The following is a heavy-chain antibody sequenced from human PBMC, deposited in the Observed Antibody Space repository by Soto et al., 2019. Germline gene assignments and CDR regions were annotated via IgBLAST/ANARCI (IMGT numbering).Heavy chain of an antibody. CDR1: GGSISSYY. CDR3: ARAGYSSSWYLDY. CDR2: IYYSGST. D-gene: IGHD6-13*01. J-gene: IGHJ4*02. V-gene: IGHV4-59*01. Sequence: LCLTCTVSGGSISSYYWSWIRQPPGKGLEWIGYIYYSGSTNYNPSLKSRVTISVDTSKNQFSLKLSSVTAADPAVYYCARAGYSSSWYLDYWGQGTLVTVSS.